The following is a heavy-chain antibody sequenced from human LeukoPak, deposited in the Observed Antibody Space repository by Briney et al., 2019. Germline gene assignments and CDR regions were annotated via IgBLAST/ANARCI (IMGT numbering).Heavy chain of an antibody. CDR1: GFTFSSYA. D-gene: IGHD1-26*01. CDR2: ISGSGGST. J-gene: IGHJ4*02. Sequence: GGSLRLSCAASGFTFSSYAMSWVRQAPGKGLEWVSAISGSGGSTYYADSVKGRFTNSRDNSKNTLYLQMDGLRAEDTAVYYCARAFSRSRIVGARIASENWGQGTLVTVSS. CDR3: ARAFSRSRIVGARIASEN. V-gene: IGHV3-23*01.